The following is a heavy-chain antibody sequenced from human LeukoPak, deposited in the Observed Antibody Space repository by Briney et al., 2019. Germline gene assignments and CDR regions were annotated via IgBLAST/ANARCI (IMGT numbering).Heavy chain of an antibody. J-gene: IGHJ4*02. CDR2: ISSSSSTI. D-gene: IGHD3-16*01. CDR1: GFTFSSYI. V-gene: IGHV3-48*01. Sequence: SCKASGFTFSSYIMNWVRQAPGKGLDWVSYISSSSSTIYYADSVKGRFTISRDNAKNSLYLQMNSLRAEDTAVYYCARLRYDFVWGSYDYWGQGTLVTVSS. CDR3: ARLRYDFVWGSYDY.